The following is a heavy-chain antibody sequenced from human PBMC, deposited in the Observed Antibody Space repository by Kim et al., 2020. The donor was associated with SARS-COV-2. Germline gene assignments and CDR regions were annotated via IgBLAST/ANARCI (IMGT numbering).Heavy chain of an antibody. J-gene: IGHJ3*02. Sequence: YSADSVKGRFTISRDNSKNTLYLQMNSLRAEDTAVYYCAKRASGFDAFDIWGQGTMVTVSS. V-gene: IGHV3-23*01. CDR3: AKRASGFDAFDI. D-gene: IGHD3-10*01.